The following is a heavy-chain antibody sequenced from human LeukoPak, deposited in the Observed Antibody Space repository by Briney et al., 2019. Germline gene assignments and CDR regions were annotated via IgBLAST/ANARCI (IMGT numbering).Heavy chain of an antibody. V-gene: IGHV4-31*03. CDR1: GGSISSGNYY. Sequence: SETLSLTCTVSGGSISSGNYYWSWIRQHPGKGLEWIGYIHHSGSTYYNPSLKSRVTISVDTSKNQFSLKLSSVTAADTAVYYCARARATVTPDAFDIWGQGTMVTVSS. J-gene: IGHJ3*02. D-gene: IGHD4-17*01. CDR2: IHHSGST. CDR3: ARARATVTPDAFDI.